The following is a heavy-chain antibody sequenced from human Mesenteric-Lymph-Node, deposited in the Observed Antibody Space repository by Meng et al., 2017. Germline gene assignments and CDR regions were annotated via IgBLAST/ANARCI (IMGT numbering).Heavy chain of an antibody. CDR3: ASSGGGPSGWDY. Sequence: SCKASGGTFSSYSMNWVRQAPGKGLEWVSSISSSSSYIYYADSVKGRFTISRDNAKNSLYLQMNSLRAEDTAVYYCASSGGGPSGWDYWGQGTLVTVSS. CDR2: ISSSSSYI. CDR1: GGTFSSYS. J-gene: IGHJ4*02. D-gene: IGHD2-8*02. V-gene: IGHV3-21*01.